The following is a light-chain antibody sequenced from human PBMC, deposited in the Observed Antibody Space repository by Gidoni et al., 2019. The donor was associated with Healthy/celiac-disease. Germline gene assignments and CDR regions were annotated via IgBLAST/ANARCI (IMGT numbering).Light chain of an antibody. J-gene: IGKJ4*01. CDR1: QSVSSY. Sequence: DIVLTPYPDTLSLSPGERATLSCRASQSVSSYLAWYQQKPGQAPRLLIYDASNRATGTPARFSGSGSGTDFTLTISSLEPEDFAVYYCQQRSNWLLTFGGGTKVEIK. V-gene: IGKV3-11*01. CDR3: QQRSNWLLT. CDR2: DAS.